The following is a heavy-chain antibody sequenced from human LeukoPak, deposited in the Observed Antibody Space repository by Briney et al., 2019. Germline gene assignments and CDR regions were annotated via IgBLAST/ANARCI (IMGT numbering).Heavy chain of an antibody. J-gene: IGHJ4*02. CDR1: GGSISSSSYY. V-gene: IGHV4-39*07. D-gene: IGHD6-19*01. CDR3: ARDTPAVAGPNYFDY. Sequence: SETLSLTCTVSGGSISSSSYYWGWIRQPPGKGLEWIGSIYYSGSTYYNPSLKSRVTISVDTSKNQFSLKLSSVTAADTAVYYCARDTPAVAGPNYFDYWGQGTLVTVSS. CDR2: IYYSGST.